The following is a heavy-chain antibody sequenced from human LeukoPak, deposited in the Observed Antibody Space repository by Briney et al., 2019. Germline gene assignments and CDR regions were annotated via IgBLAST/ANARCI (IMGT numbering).Heavy chain of an antibody. CDR1: GYTFTGYY. V-gene: IGHV1-2*02. CDR3: ARAPPDSGYEMYYSDY. CDR2: INPNSGGT. Sequence: ASVKVSCKASGYTFTGYYMHWVRQAPGQGLEWMGWINPNSGGTNYAQKFQGRVTMTRDTSISTAYMELSRLRSDDTAVYYCARAPPDSGYEMYYSDYWGQGTLVTVSS. D-gene: IGHD5-12*01. J-gene: IGHJ4*02.